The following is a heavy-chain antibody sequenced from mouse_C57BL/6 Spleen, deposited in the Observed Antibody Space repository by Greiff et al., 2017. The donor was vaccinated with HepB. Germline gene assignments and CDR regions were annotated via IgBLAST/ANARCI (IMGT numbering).Heavy chain of an antibody. V-gene: IGHV5-12*01. CDR3: ARPYYGSSYGWYFDV. Sequence: EVQLVESGGGLVQPGGSLKLSCAASGFTFSDYYMYWVRQTPEKRLEWVAYISNGGGSTYYPDTVKGRFTIYRDNAKNTLYLQMSRLKSEDTAMYYCARPYYGSSYGWYFDVWGTGTTVTVSS. CDR1: GFTFSDYY. D-gene: IGHD1-1*01. CDR2: ISNGGGST. J-gene: IGHJ1*03.